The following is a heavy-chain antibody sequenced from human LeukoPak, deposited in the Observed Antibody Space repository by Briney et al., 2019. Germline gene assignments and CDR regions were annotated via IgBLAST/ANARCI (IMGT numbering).Heavy chain of an antibody. CDR1: GYTFTNFG. CDR2: ISAYDATT. J-gene: IGHJ4*02. D-gene: IGHD1-26*01. V-gene: IGHV1-18*01. CDR3: ARDSGGAPDY. Sequence: GASVKVCCKASGYTFTNFGISWVRQAPGQGLEWMGRISAYDATTTYAQKFQGRVTMTTDTSTSTAYMEVRTLGSDDTAVFYCARDSGGAPDYWGQGTLVTVSS.